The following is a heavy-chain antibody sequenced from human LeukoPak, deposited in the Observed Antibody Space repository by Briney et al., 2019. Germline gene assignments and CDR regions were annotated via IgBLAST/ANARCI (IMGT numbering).Heavy chain of an antibody. CDR1: GGSINDYY. CDR2: IYYTGRT. V-gene: IGHV4-59*01. Sequence: SETLSLTCTVSGGSINDYYWSWIRQSPGEGLEWIGYIYYTGRTKYNPSVQSRVTISVDTSKNQFSLNLRSVTSADTAVYFCTRVSIHGDSDYWGQGILVTVSS. J-gene: IGHJ4*02. CDR3: TRVSIHGDSDY.